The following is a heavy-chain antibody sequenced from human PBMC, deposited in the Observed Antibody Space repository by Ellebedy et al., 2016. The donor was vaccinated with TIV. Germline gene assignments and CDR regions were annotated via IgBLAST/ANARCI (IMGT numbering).Heavy chain of an antibody. D-gene: IGHD5-12*01. CDR2: IYPGDSDT. V-gene: IGHV5-51*01. CDR3: ARRPSGYDSWYFDL. J-gene: IGHJ2*01. Sequence: ASVKVSCKGSGYSFTSYWIGWVRQMPGKGLEWMGIIYPGDSDTRYSPSFQGQVTISADKSISTAYLQWSSLKASDTAMYYCARRPSGYDSWYFDLWGRGTLVTVSS. CDR1: GYSFTSYW.